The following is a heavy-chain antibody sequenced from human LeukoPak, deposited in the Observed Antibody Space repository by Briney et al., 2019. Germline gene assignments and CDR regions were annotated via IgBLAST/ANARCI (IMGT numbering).Heavy chain of an antibody. V-gene: IGHV1-24*01. J-gene: IGHJ6*02. CDR2: FDPEDGET. Sequence: ASVKVSCKVSGYTLTELSMHWVRQAPGKGLEWMGGFDPEDGETIYAQKFQGRVTMIEDTSTDTAYMELSSLRSEDTAVYYCATDGVWSGYRYYYYGMDVWGQGTTVTVSS. D-gene: IGHD5-24*01. CDR1: GYTLTELS. CDR3: ATDGVWSGYRYYYYGMDV.